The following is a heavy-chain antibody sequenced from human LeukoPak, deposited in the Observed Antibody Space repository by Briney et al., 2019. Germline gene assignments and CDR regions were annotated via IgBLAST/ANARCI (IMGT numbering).Heavy chain of an antibody. CDR2: IYPGDSDT. Sequence: GESLKISCKGPGYSFTSYWIGWVRQMPGKGLEWMGIIYPGDSDTRYSPSFQGQVTISADKSISTAYLQWSSLKASDTAMYYCARLPRGVSYYYYGMDVWGQGTTVTVSS. D-gene: IGHD3-10*01. CDR1: GYSFTSYW. V-gene: IGHV5-51*01. CDR3: ARLPRGVSYYYYGMDV. J-gene: IGHJ6*02.